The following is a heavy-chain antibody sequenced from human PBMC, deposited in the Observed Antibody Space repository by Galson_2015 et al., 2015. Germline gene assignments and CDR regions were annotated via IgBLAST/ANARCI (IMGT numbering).Heavy chain of an antibody. Sequence: SLRLSCAGSGFSFSTSAMNWVRQGPGKGLEWVSGIRGRGHDTYYADSVKGRFTISRDNSKNTLYLQMDFLGADDTAVYFCAKCPPPHLFYEMDFWPQATAVPVHSVTESAQIHLPPASW. V-gene: IGHV3-23*01. CDR1: GFSFSTSA. CDR3: AKCPPPHLFYEMDFWPQATAVPVHSVTESAQIHLPPAS. J-gene: IGHJ5*01. CDR2: IRGRGHDT. D-gene: IGHD2-21*02.